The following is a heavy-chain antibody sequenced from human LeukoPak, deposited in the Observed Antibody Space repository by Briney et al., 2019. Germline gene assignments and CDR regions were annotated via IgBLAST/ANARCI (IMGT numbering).Heavy chain of an antibody. J-gene: IGHJ4*02. D-gene: IGHD3-10*01. CDR1: GFTFSSYA. V-gene: IGHV3-23*01. Sequence: GGSLRLSCAASGFTFSSYAMSWVRQAPGKGLEWVSAISGSGGSTYYADSVKGRFTISRDNSKNTLYLQMNSLRAEDTAVYYCAKGASGVTMVRGVIKPHYFDYWGQGTLVTVSS. CDR3: AKGASGVTMVRGVIKPHYFDY. CDR2: ISGSGGST.